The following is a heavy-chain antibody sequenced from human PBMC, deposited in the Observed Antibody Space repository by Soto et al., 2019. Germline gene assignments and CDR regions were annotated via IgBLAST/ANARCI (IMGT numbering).Heavy chain of an antibody. V-gene: IGHV3-21*01. Sequence: GESLKISCAASGFTFSSYSMNWVRQAPGKGLEWVSSISSSSSYIYYADSVKGRFTISRDNAKNSLYLQMNSLRAEDTAVYYCARDLRMEGQRYSSSWGWFDPWGQGTLVTVSS. CDR1: GFTFSSYS. CDR3: ARDLRMEGQRYSSSWGWFDP. CDR2: ISSSSSYI. J-gene: IGHJ5*02. D-gene: IGHD6-13*01.